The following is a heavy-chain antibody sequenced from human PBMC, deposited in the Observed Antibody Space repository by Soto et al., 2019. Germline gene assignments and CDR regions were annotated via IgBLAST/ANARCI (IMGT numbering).Heavy chain of an antibody. D-gene: IGHD3-22*01. J-gene: IGHJ5*02. V-gene: IGHV3-30-3*01. CDR2: ISYDGSNK. CDR3: ASLVEVVVSTTGWFDP. Sequence: GGSLRLSCAASGFTFSSYAMHWVRQAPGKGLEWVAVISYDGSNKYYADSVKGRFTISRDNSKNTLYLQMNSLRAEDTAVYYCASLVEVVVSTTGWFDPWGQGTLVTVSS. CDR1: GFTFSSYA.